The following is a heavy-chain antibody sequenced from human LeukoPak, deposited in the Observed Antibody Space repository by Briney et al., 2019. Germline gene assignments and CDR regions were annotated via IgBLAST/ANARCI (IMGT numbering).Heavy chain of an antibody. Sequence: ASVTVSCKASGYTFTGYYMHWVRQAPGQGLEWMGWISAYNGNTNYAQKLQGRVTMTTDTTTSTAYMELRSLRSDDTAVYYCARDVVVVPAAIQVYYYYGMDVWGQGTTVTVSS. CDR3: ARDVVVVPAAIQVYYYYGMDV. D-gene: IGHD2-2*02. CDR1: GYTFTGYY. CDR2: ISAYNGNT. J-gene: IGHJ6*02. V-gene: IGHV1-18*04.